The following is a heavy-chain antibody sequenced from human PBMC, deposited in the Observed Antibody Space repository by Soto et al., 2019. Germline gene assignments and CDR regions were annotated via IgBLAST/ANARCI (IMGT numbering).Heavy chain of an antibody. CDR1: GFSLSTSGVG. CDR2: IYWDDDK. Sequence: SGPTLVNPTQTLTLTCTFSGFSLSTSGVGVGWIRQPPGKALEWLALIYWDDDKRYSPSLKSRLTITKDTSKNQVVLTMTNMDPVDTATYYCARTYYDSSGYGGSWYFDLWGRGTLVTVS. D-gene: IGHD3-22*01. CDR3: ARTYYDSSGYGGSWYFDL. J-gene: IGHJ2*01. V-gene: IGHV2-5*02.